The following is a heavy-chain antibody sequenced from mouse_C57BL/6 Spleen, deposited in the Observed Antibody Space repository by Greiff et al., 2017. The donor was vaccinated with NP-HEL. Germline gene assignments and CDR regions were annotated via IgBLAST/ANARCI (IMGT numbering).Heavy chain of an antibody. V-gene: IGHV5-17*01. CDR3: ARGVGVDY. CDR2: ISSGSSTI. D-gene: IGHD1-1*02. Sequence: EVKVVESGGGLVKPGGSLKLSCAASGFTFSDYGMHWVRQAPEKGLEWVAYISSGSSTIYYADTVKGRFTISRDNAKNTLFLQMTSLRSEDTAMYYCARGVGVDYWGQGTTLTVSS. J-gene: IGHJ2*01. CDR1: GFTFSDYG.